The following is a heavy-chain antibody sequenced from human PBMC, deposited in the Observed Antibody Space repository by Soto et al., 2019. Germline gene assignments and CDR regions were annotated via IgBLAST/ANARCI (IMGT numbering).Heavy chain of an antibody. CDR1: GYTFASYG. CDR2: ISPYNGYT. V-gene: IGHV1-18*01. D-gene: IGHD6-25*01. J-gene: IGHJ2*01. CDR3: ARVERYSSVWYFDL. Sequence: ASVKVSCKASGYTFASYGITWVRQAPGQRLEWMGWISPYNGYTNYAQKFQGRVTMTTDTSTSTAYMELRSLTYDDTAVYYCARVERYSSVWYFDLWGRGTLVTVSS.